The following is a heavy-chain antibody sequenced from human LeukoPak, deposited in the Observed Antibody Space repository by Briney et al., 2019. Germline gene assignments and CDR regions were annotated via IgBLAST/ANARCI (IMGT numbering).Heavy chain of an antibody. CDR1: GFTFSSYE. CDR3: ARGRITMVRGVISNYFDY. J-gene: IGHJ4*02. CDR2: ISTSGSTI. V-gene: IGHV3-48*03. D-gene: IGHD3-10*01. Sequence: GGSLRLSCAASGFTFSSYEMNWVRQAPGKGLDWVSYISTSGSTIYYADSVKGRFTISRDNAKNSLYLQMNSLRAEDAAVYYCARGRITMVRGVISNYFDYWGQGTLVTVSS.